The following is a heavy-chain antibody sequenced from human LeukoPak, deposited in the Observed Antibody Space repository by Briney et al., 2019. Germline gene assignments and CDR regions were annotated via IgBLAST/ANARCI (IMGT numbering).Heavy chain of an antibody. J-gene: IGHJ6*04. CDR3: ARISLGYCGSTSCYAAVYYYGMDV. CDR1: GGTFSSYA. Sequence: SVKVSCKASGGTFSSYAISWVRQAPGQGLEWMGGIIPIFGTANYAQKFQGRVAITADKSTSTAYMELSSLRSEDTAVYYCARISLGYCGSTSCYAAVYYYGMDVWGKGTTVTVSS. D-gene: IGHD2-2*01. CDR2: IIPIFGTA. V-gene: IGHV1-69*06.